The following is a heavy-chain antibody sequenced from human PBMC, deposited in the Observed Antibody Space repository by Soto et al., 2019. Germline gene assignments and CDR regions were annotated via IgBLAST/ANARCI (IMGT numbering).Heavy chain of an antibody. V-gene: IGHV4-59*08. CDR2: IYYSGST. J-gene: IGHJ5*02. D-gene: IGHD3-3*01. CDR3: ARENTIFGVVIRWFDP. CDR1: GGSISSYY. Sequence: SETLSLTCTVSGGSISSYYWSWIRQPPGKGLEWIGYIYYSGSTNHNPSLKSRVTISVDTSKNQFSLKLSSVTAADTAVYYCARENTIFGVVIRWFDPWGPGTLVTVCS.